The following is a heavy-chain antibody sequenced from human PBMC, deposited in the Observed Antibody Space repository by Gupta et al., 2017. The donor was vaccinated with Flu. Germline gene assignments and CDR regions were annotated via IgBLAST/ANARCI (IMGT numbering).Heavy chain of an antibody. CDR3: AKSSSARPFDPYYFNF. CDR2: ISSTGGST. J-gene: IGHJ4*02. D-gene: IGHD6-6*01. Sequence: WVRQAPGKGLEWVAHISSTGGSTYYADSVKGRFTISRDTSTNTLYLQMNSLRVEDTAVYYCAKSSSARPFDPYYFNFWGQGTLVTVSS. V-gene: IGHV3-23*01.